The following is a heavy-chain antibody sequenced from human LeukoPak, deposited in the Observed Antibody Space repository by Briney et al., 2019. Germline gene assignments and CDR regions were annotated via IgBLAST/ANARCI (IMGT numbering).Heavy chain of an antibody. CDR2: IYSGGST. CDR1: GFTFSSYA. V-gene: IGHV3-53*01. Sequence: GGSLRLSCAASGFTFSSYAMSWVRQAPGKGLEWVSFIYSGGSTYYADSVKGRFTISRGNSKNTLYLQMNSLRAEDTAVYYCASGLLWFGEGYGMDVWGQGTTVTVSS. CDR3: ASGLLWFGEGYGMDV. J-gene: IGHJ6*02. D-gene: IGHD3-10*01.